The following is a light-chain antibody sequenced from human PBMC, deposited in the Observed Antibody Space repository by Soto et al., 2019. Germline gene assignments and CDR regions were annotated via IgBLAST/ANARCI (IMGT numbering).Light chain of an antibody. CDR2: SAS. CDR1: QSISRY. CDR3: QQSYSTPGALT. Sequence: DIQMTQSPSPLSASVGDRVTVTCRASQSISRYLNWYQQKPGNAPKLLIFSASTLQSGVPSRFSGSGSGTDFTLTISSLEPEDFGTYFCQQSYSTPGALTFGGGTRVDIK. J-gene: IGKJ4*01. V-gene: IGKV1-39*01.